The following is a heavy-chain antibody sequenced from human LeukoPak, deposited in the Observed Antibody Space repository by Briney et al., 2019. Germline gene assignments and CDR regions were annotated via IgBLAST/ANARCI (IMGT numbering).Heavy chain of an antibody. Sequence: ASVKVSCKASGYSFTGFYIHWVRQAPGQGLEWMGWINPNSGGPKYAQKFQGRVTMTRDTSISTAYMELSRLKPDDPAVYFCARRVGVIGATWPFDYWGQGTLVTVSS. J-gene: IGHJ4*02. CDR3: ARRVGVIGATWPFDY. CDR1: GYSFTGFY. CDR2: INPNSGGP. V-gene: IGHV1-2*02. D-gene: IGHD3-3*01.